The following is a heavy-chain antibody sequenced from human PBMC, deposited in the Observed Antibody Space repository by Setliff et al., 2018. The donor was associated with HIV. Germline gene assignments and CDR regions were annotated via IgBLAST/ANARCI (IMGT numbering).Heavy chain of an antibody. CDR2: FHYSGST. J-gene: IGHJ4*02. D-gene: IGHD3-22*01. CDR1: GGPFSGYY. CDR3: ARGSLITRAVDS. V-gene: IGHV4-34*01. Sequence: PSETLSLTCAVYGGPFSGYYWSWIRQPPGKGLEWIGSFHYSGSTSYNPSLRSRVTISVDTSKNQFSLKLSSVTAADTAVYYCARGSLITRAVDSWGQGTLVTVSS.